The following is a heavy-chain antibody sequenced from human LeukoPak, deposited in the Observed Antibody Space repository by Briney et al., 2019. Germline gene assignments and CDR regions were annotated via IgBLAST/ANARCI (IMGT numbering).Heavy chain of an antibody. J-gene: IGHJ4*02. V-gene: IGHV3-64*01. CDR1: GFIFSSYS. CDR2: ISSNGGST. CDR3: AREGVPGTTDY. Sequence: PGGSLRLSCAAPGFIFSSYSMHWVRQAPGKGLESVSAISSNGGSTYYANSVRGRFTISRDNSKNTLYLQMGSLRAEDLAVYYCAREGVPGTTDYWGQGTLVTVSS. D-gene: IGHD6-19*01.